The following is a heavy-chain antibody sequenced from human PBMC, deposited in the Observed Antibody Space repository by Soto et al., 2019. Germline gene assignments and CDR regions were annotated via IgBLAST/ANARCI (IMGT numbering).Heavy chain of an antibody. V-gene: IGHV3-11*01. D-gene: IGHD6-6*01. CDR3: ARVPPAIAARPRSYYYYMDF. CDR2: ISSSGSTI. J-gene: IGHJ6*03. Sequence: GGSLRLSCAASGFTFIDYYMSWIRQAPGKGLEWVSYISSSGSTIYYADSVKGRFAISRDNAKNSLYLQMNSLRAEDTAVYYCARVPPAIAARPRSYYYYMDFWGKGTTVTVSS. CDR1: GFTFIDYY.